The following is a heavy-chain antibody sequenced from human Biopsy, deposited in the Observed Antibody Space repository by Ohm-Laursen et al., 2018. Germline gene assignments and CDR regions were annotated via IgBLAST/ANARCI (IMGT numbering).Heavy chain of an antibody. Sequence: SDTLSLTCTVSGDSISSYYWSWIRQPPGKGLEWIGYVSYTGSTDYNPSLQSRATISVDTSKNHFSLRLRSVTPADTAMYYCARDQSGLRGINWYFDLWGRGTLVTVSS. CDR2: VSYTGST. V-gene: IGHV4-59*01. CDR1: GDSISSYY. D-gene: IGHD5/OR15-5a*01. CDR3: ARDQSGLRGINWYFDL. J-gene: IGHJ2*01.